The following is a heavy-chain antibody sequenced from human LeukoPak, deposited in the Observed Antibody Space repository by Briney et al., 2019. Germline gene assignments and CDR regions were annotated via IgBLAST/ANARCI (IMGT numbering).Heavy chain of an antibody. CDR3: ARGLLGNEAFDAFDI. Sequence: GGSLRLSCAASGFTFSSYGMHWVRQAPGKGLEWVAFIRYDGSNKYYADSVKGRFTISRDNAKNSLYLQMNSLRAEDTAVYYCARGLLGNEAFDAFDIWGQGTMVTVSS. D-gene: IGHD2-21*01. J-gene: IGHJ3*02. CDR1: GFTFSSYG. V-gene: IGHV3-30*02. CDR2: IRYDGSNK.